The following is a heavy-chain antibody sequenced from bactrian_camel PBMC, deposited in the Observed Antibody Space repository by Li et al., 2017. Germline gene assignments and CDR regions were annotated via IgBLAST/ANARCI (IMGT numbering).Heavy chain of an antibody. D-gene: IGHD1*01. V-gene: IGHV3S53*01. CDR3: AAKWGRYCPYMFSSSQYNY. CDR1: GDAGATAS. J-gene: IGHJ4*01. Sequence: VQLVESGGGSVQSGGSLRLSCAASGDAGATASMAWFRQAPGKEREGVAAIDSDDDTRYANFVKDRFTISRDSAKNTVYLQMNSLQPEDTAMYYCAAKWGRYCPYMFSSSQYNYWGQGTQVTVS. CDR2: IDSDDDT.